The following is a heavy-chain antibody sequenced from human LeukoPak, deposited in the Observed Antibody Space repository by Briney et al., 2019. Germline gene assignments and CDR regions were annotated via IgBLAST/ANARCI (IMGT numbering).Heavy chain of an antibody. CDR3: AKGIAVAGNSQYFDY. V-gene: IGHV3-23*01. Sequence: GALRLSCAASGFVFSDYFMSWIRQAPGKGLEWVSGISGSGDTTHYADSVKGRFTISRDNSKNTVYLQMNSLRAEDTAVYYCAKGIAVAGNSQYFDYWGQGTLVIVSS. CDR2: ISGSGDTT. J-gene: IGHJ4*02. D-gene: IGHD6-19*01. CDR1: GFVFSDYF.